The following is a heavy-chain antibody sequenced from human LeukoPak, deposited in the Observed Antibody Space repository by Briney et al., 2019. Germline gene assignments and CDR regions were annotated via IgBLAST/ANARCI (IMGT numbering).Heavy chain of an antibody. D-gene: IGHD6-13*01. J-gene: IGHJ6*03. CDR1: GFTFSSYW. V-gene: IGHV3-30*02. CDR2: IRYDGSNK. Sequence: GGSLRLSCAASGFTFSSYWMSWVRQAPGKGLEWVAFIRYDGSNKYYADSVKGRFTISRDNSKNTLYLQMNSLRAEDTAVYYCAKDPSYSSSSGYMDVWGKGTTVTISS. CDR3: AKDPSYSSSSGYMDV.